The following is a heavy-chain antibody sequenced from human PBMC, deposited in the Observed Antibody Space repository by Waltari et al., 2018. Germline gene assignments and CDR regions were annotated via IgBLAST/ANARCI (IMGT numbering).Heavy chain of an antibody. V-gene: IGHV4-34*01. CDR1: GGSFSGYY. J-gene: IGHJ6*02. Sequence: QVQLQQWGAGLLKPSETLSLTCAVYGGSFSGYYWSWIRQPPGKGLEWIGEINHSGSNNYNPSLKSRVTISVDTSKNQFSLKLSSVTAADTAVYYCARVAGFWSGYYYYYYGMDVWGQGTTVTVSS. D-gene: IGHD3-3*01. CDR3: ARVAGFWSGYYYYYYGMDV. CDR2: INHSGSN.